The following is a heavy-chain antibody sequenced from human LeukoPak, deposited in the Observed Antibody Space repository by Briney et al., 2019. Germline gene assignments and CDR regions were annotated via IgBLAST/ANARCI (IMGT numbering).Heavy chain of an antibody. V-gene: IGHV4-30-4*01. CDR1: GGSISSGDYY. D-gene: IGHD3-16*02. CDR3: ARRSYRYKGDAFDI. Sequence: PSQTLSLTCTVSGGSISSGDYYWSWIRQPPGTGLEWIGYIYYSGSTYYNPSLKSRVTISVDTSKNQFSLKLSSVTAADTAVYYCARRSYRYKGDAFDIWGQGTMVTVSS. CDR2: IYYSGST. J-gene: IGHJ3*02.